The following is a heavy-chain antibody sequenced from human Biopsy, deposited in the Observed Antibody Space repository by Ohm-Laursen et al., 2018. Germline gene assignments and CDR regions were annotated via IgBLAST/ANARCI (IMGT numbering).Heavy chain of an antibody. V-gene: IGHV4-4*07. D-gene: IGHD1-26*01. CDR3: ARGTGRYYVYGAFDI. J-gene: IGHJ3*02. CDR2: IYTSGSP. CDR1: GDSINNYY. Sequence: TLSLTCTVSGDSINNYYWSWIRQPAGKGLEWIGRIYTSGSPNYNLSLEGRVTMSVDTSKNQFSLNLRSLTAADTAVYYCARGTGRYYVYGAFDIWGQGTVVTVSS.